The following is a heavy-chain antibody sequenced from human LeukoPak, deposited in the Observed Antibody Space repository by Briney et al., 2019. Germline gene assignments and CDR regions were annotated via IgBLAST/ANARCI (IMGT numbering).Heavy chain of an antibody. CDR2: IYYSGTT. D-gene: IGHD4-17*01. CDR3: VRHRSGDYAWLDV. V-gene: IGHV4-59*08. Sequence: KSSETLSLTCTVSGGSISSYYWSWIRQPPGKGLEWIGYIYYSGTTNYNPSLKSRVSISADTSENQMSLRLSSVTAADTAVYYCVRHRSGDYAWLDVWGQGTTVTVSS. J-gene: IGHJ6*02. CDR1: GGSISSYY.